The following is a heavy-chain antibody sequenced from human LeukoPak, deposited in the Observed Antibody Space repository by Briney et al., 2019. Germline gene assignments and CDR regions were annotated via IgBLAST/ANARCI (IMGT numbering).Heavy chain of an antibody. CDR3: ASVVYYYGSGSYSGNWFDP. CDR1: GFTFSNHN. Sequence: GGSLRLSCAASGFTFSNHNMDWVRQAPGKGLEWISYISGGGEAIFYADSVQGRFTISRDNAKNSIYLQMNGLTAEDTAVYYCASVVYYYGSGSYSGNWFDPWGQGTLVTVSS. D-gene: IGHD3-10*01. J-gene: IGHJ5*02. CDR2: ISGGGEAI. V-gene: IGHV3-48*01.